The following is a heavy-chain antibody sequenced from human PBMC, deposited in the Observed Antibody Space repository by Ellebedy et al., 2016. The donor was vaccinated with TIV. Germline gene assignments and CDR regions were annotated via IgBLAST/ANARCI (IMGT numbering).Heavy chain of an antibody. Sequence: GESLKISCAASGFTFSPSAMPWVRPAPGQGLECVAVISNAGSNRYNADSVKGRVTISRDNSNNKLYLKMNNLITEDTAIYYYARVLYFGAGYAFDIWGQGTMVTVSS. CDR2: ISNAGSNR. V-gene: IGHV3-30-3*01. CDR1: GFTFSPSA. CDR3: ARVLYFGAGYAFDI. D-gene: IGHD3-10*01. J-gene: IGHJ3*02.